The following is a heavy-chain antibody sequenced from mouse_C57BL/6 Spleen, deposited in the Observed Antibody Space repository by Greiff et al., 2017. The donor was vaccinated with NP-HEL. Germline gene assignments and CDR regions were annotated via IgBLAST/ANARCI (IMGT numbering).Heavy chain of an antibody. CDR1: GYTFTSYW. J-gene: IGHJ3*01. CDR3: AGEWTIVTPGFAY. CDR2: INPSNGGT. V-gene: IGHV1-53*01. D-gene: IGHD2-5*01. Sequence: QVQLQQPGTELVKPGASVKLSCKASGYTFTSYWMHWVKQRPGQGLEWIGNINPSNGGTTYNEKFKSKATLTVDKSSSTAYMQLSSLTSEDSEVCYCAGEWTIVTPGFAYWGQGTLVTVSA.